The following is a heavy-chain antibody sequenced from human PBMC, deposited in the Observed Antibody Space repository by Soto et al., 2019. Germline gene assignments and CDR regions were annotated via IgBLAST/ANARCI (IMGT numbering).Heavy chain of an antibody. V-gene: IGHV3-23*01. CDR1: GFTFSSYA. CDR3: AKDGHLSYYYDSSGLPGPNWFDP. D-gene: IGHD3-22*01. J-gene: IGHJ5*02. Sequence: PGGSLRLSCAASGFTFSSYAMSWVRQAPGKGMEWVSAISGSGGSTYYADSVKGRFTISRDNSKNTLYLQMNSLRAEDTAVYYCAKDGHLSYYYDSSGLPGPNWFDPWGQGTLVTVSS. CDR2: ISGSGGST.